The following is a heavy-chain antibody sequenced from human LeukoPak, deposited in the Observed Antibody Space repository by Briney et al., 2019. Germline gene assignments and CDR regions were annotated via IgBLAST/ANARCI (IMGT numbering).Heavy chain of an antibody. Sequence: SETLSLTCTVSGGSISSYYWSWIRQPAGKGLEWIGRIYTSGSTNYNPSLKSRVTMSVDTSKNQFSLKLSSVTAADTAVYYCARERLMATVTNDAFDIWGQGTMVTVSS. CDR3: ARERLMATVTNDAFDI. J-gene: IGHJ3*02. CDR1: GGSISSYY. CDR2: IYTSGST. D-gene: IGHD4-11*01. V-gene: IGHV4-4*07.